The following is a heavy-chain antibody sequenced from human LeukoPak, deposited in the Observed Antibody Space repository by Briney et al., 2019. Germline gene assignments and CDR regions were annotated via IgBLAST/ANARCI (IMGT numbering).Heavy chain of an antibody. CDR1: GFTFNNYA. V-gene: IGHV3-30-3*01. J-gene: IGHJ3*02. CDR3: AKGPSRSSTSCYPDDAFDI. CDR2: ISYDGSNK. D-gene: IGHD2-2*01. Sequence: PGRSLRLSCAASGFTFNNYAMDWVRQAPGKGPEWVAAISYDGSNKYFADSVKGRFTMSRDNSKKTLDLQMNSLRAEDTAVYYCAKGPSRSSTSCYPDDAFDIWGQGTMVTVSS.